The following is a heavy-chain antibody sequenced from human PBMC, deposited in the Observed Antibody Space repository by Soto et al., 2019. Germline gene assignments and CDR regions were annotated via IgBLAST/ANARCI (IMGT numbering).Heavy chain of an antibody. J-gene: IGHJ4*02. V-gene: IGHV4-31*03. CDR3: ARGVTMVRGVIHTPYFDY. D-gene: IGHD3-10*01. CDR2: IYYSGST. CDR1: GGSISSGGYY. Sequence: TLSPTCTVSGGSISSGGYYWSWIRQHPGKGLEWIGYIYYSGSTYYNPSLKSRVTISVDTSKNQFSLKLSSVTAADTAVYYCARGVTMVRGVIHTPYFDYWGQGTLVTVSS.